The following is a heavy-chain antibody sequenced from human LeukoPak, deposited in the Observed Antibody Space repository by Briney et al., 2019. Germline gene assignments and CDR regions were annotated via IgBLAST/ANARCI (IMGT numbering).Heavy chain of an antibody. V-gene: IGHV3-11*01. D-gene: IGHD6-19*01. Sequence: PGGSLRLSRAASGFTFSDYYMSWIRQAPGKGLEWVSYISSSGSTIYYADSVKGRFTISRDNAKNSLYLQMNSLRAEDTAVYYCARDADSSGRYPRPFDYWGQGTLVTVSS. CDR3: ARDADSSGRYPRPFDY. CDR1: GFTFSDYY. J-gene: IGHJ4*02. CDR2: ISSSGSTI.